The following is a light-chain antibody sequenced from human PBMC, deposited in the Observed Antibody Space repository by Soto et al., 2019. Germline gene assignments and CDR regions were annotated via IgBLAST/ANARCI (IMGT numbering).Light chain of an antibody. J-gene: IGKJ1*01. V-gene: IGKV3-20*01. CDR1: QSVSISY. CDR3: HQYGSLPQT. CDR2: GTS. Sequence: EIVFTQSPCTLSLSPGERSTLSCRASQSVSISYLAWYQQRPGQAPRLLIFGTSNRATGTPDRFSGSGSGTDFTLTTSRLEPEDSAVYYCHQYGSLPQTFGQGTKVDIK.